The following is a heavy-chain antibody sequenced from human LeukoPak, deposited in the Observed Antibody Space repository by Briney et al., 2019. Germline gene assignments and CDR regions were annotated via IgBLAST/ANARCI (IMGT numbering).Heavy chain of an antibody. D-gene: IGHD4-23*01. CDR1: GGTFSSCA. CDR3: ARDYGGNSLAFDI. V-gene: IGHV1-69*05. CDR2: IIPIFGTA. J-gene: IGHJ3*02. Sequence: SVKVSCKXSGGTFSSCAISWVRQAPGQGLEWMGRIIPIFGTANYAQKFQGRVTITTDESTSTAYMELSSLRSEDTAVYYCARDYGGNSLAFDIWGQGTMVTVSS.